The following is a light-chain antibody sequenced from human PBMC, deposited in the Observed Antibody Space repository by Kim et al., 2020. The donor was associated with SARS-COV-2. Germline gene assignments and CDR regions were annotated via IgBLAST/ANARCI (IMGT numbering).Light chain of an antibody. J-gene: IGKJ5*01. CDR3: QQRSNWPPVIT. CDR1: QSVTRY. CDR2: DAS. Sequence: PGEKTTLACRASQSVTRYLAWYQQKPGQAPRLLIYDASNRATAIPARFSGSGSGTDFTLTISSLEPEDFALYYCQQRSNWPPVITFGQGTRLEIK. V-gene: IGKV3-11*01.